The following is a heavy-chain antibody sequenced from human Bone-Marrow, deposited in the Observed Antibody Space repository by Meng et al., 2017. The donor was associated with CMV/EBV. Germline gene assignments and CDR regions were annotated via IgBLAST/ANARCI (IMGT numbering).Heavy chain of an antibody. CDR3: ARDMGPELGVVY. CDR1: GGSISRSTYY. V-gene: IGHV4-39*07. D-gene: IGHD7-27*01. Sequence: GSLRLSCSVSGGSISRSTYYWGWIRQPPGKGLEWIGSIFYRGSTYYNPSLESRVTTSVDTSKNQFSLHLRSVTAADTAVYYCARDMGPELGVVYWGQGTLVTVSS. CDR2: IFYRGST. J-gene: IGHJ4*02.